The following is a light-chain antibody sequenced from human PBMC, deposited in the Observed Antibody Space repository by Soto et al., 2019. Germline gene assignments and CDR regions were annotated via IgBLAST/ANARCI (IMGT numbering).Light chain of an antibody. CDR3: SSYTSSNTLEV. CDR1: SSDVGGSNY. CDR2: EVS. V-gene: IGLV2-14*01. J-gene: IGLJ1*01. Sequence: QSALIQPASVSGSPGQSITISCTGTSSDVGGSNYVSWYQHHPHRAPKLLIYEVSYRPSGVSNRFSGSKSGNTASLTISGLQAEDEADYYCSSYTSSNTLEVFGFGTSSPS.